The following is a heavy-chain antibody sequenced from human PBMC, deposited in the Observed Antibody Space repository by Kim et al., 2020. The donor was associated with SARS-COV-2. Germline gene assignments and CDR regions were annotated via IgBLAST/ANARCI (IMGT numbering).Heavy chain of an antibody. J-gene: IGHJ6*02. D-gene: IGHD2-15*01. V-gene: IGHV3-33*05. CDR3: ARDQAATLSYYYYYGMDV. CDR2: ISYDGSNK. CDR1: GFTFSSYG. Sequence: GSLRLSCAASGFTFSSYGMHWVRQAPGKGLEWVAVISYDGSNKYYADSVKGRFTISRDNSKNTLYLQMNSLRAEDTAVYYCARDQAATLSYYYYYGMDVWGQGTTVTVSS.